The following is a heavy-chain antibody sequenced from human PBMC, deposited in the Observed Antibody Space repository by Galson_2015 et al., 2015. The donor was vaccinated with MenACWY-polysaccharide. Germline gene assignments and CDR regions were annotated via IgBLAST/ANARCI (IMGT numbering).Heavy chain of an antibody. D-gene: IGHD2-21*02. J-gene: IGHJ2*01. CDR2: ISTDGSFI. CDR1: AFTFSSYW. Sequence: SLRLSCAGSAFTFSSYWMHWVRQVPGKGLVWVSRISTDGSFIGNADSVKGRFTISRDNAKNTLYLQMNSLRVEDTAVYFCAHFGPDCQLSQWVRGTLVTVSS. V-gene: IGHV3-74*01. CDR3: AHFGPDCQLSQ.